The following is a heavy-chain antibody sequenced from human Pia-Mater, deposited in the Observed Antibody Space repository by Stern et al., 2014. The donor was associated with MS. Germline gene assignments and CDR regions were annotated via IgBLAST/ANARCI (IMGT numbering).Heavy chain of an antibody. CDR2: IIPIFGTG. CDR1: GGTFRSYV. Sequence: MQLVESGAEVKKPGSSVKVSCKASGGTFRSYVISWVRQAPGQGLEWMGGIIPIFGTGNYAQKFQGRVTITADESTSTAYMELSSLRSEDTAVYYCARGSYSSSWYGVYWGQGTLVTVSS. V-gene: IGHV1-69*01. CDR3: ARGSYSSSWYGVY. D-gene: IGHD6-13*01. J-gene: IGHJ4*02.